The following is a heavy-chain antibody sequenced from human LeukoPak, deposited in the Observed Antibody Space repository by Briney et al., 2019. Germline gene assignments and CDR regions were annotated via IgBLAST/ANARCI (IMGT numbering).Heavy chain of an antibody. CDR1: GFTFSDHF. Sequence: GGSLRLSCAASGFTFSDHFMDWVRQAPGKGLEWVGRTRHKGDSYTTEYEASVKGRFTISRGGSTNSLFLQMNSLKTEDTAVYYCVVMIRGVGYWGQGTLVTVSS. D-gene: IGHD3-10*01. CDR2: TRHKGDSYTT. CDR3: VVMIRGVGY. J-gene: IGHJ4*02. V-gene: IGHV3-72*01.